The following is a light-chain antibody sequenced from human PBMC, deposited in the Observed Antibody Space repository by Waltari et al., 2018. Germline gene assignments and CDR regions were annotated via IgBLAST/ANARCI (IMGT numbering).Light chain of an antibody. CDR3: QQRSNWTAHT. Sequence: EIVLTQSPATLSLSPGDTATLSCRASQSVGSYLAWYQQRPGQPPRLLIYDASNRATGVPARCRGSGSGTDFTLTISGLEAEDFAVYYCQQRSNWTAHTFGQGARLEIK. CDR1: QSVGSY. V-gene: IGKV3-11*01. J-gene: IGKJ2*01. CDR2: DAS.